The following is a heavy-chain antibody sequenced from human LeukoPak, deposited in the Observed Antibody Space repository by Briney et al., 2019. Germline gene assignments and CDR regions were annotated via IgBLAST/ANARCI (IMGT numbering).Heavy chain of an antibody. CDR1: GFSFSTSA. V-gene: IGHV3-48*03. CDR3: ARGDSLA. Sequence: PGGSLRLSCAASGFSFSTSAMNWVRQAPGKGLEWISYISGSDADIYYADSVKGRFTISRDNAKNSLYLQMNGLRAEDTAVYYCARGDSLAWGQGTTVTVSS. J-gene: IGHJ6*02. CDR2: ISGSDADI.